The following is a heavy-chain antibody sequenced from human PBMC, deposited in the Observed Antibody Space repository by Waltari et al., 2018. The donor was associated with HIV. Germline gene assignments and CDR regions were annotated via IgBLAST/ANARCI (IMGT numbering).Heavy chain of an antibody. CDR1: GFTCGSRG. CDR3: ARFSGRGHFDY. J-gene: IGHJ4*02. V-gene: IGHV3-7*01. Sequence: EVQLVESGGGLVQPGGSLRLSCAASGFTCGSRGRRCVRQAPGKGREWVANIRQDGSQKYYVDSGRGRFSISRDNAKNSLYLQMNSLRAEDTAVYYCARFSGRGHFDYWGQGTLVTVSS. CDR2: IRQDGSQK. D-gene: IGHD2-15*01.